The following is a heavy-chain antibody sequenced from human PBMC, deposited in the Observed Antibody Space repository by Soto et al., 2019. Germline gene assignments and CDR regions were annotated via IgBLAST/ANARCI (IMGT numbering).Heavy chain of an antibody. D-gene: IGHD3-3*01. CDR3: ARHNDFCSGYYNWFDP. J-gene: IGHJ5*02. V-gene: IGHV1-69*13. CDR1: GGTFSSYA. CDR2: IIPIFGTA. Sequence: GASVKVSCKASGGTFSSYAISWVRQAPGQGLEWMGGIIPIFGTANYAQKFQGRVTITADESTSTAYMELSSLRSEDTAVYYCARHNDFCSGYYNWFDPWGQGTLVTVSS.